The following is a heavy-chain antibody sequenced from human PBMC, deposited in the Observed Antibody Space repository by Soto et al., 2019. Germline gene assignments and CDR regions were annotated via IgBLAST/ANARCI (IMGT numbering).Heavy chain of an antibody. D-gene: IGHD2-15*01. Sequence: GGSLRLSCAASGFTFSSYSMNWVRQAPGKGLEWVSSISSSSSYIYYADSVKGRFTISRDNAKNSLYLQMNSLRAEDTAVHYCARSSARYCSGGSCFFDYWGQGTLVTVSS. CDR1: GFTFSSYS. V-gene: IGHV3-21*01. J-gene: IGHJ4*02. CDR2: ISSSSSYI. CDR3: ARSSARYCSGGSCFFDY.